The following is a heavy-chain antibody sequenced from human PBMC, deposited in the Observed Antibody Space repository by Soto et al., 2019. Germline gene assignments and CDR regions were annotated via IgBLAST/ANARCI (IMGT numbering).Heavy chain of an antibody. D-gene: IGHD3-22*01. CDR1: GYNFTSYW. Sequence: PGESLKISCKGSGYNFTSYWIGWVRQKPGKGLEWMGRIDPSDSYTNDSPSFQGHVTMSVDKSISTAYLQWSSLKASDTAMYYCARCGYDSSGYYRPFDYWGQGTLVTVSS. J-gene: IGHJ4*02. CDR3: ARCGYDSSGYYRPFDY. V-gene: IGHV5-10-1*01. CDR2: IDPSDSYT.